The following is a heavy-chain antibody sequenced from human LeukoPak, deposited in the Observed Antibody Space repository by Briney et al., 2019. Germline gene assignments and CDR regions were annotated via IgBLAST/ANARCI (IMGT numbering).Heavy chain of an antibody. CDR1: GGSISSYY. Sequence: SETLSLTCTVSGGSISSYYWSWIRQPPGKGLEWIGYISYSGSTNYNPSLKSRVTISVDTSKNQFSLKLSSVTAADTAVYYCASGRRELPVDYWGQGTLVTVSS. CDR2: ISYSGST. CDR3: ASGRRELPVDY. V-gene: IGHV4-59*01. D-gene: IGHD1-26*01. J-gene: IGHJ4*02.